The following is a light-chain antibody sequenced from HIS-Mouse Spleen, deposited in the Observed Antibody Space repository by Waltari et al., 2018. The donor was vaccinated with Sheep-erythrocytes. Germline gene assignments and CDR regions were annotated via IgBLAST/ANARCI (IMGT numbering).Light chain of an antibody. J-gene: IGLJ1*01. CDR2: DVS. CDR1: SSDVVGYNF. CDR3: CSYAGSYNHV. V-gene: IGLV2-11*01. Sequence: QSALTQPRSVSGSPGQSVTISCTGTSSDVVGYNFVSWYQKHPGKDPKLLIYDVSKRPSGVPDRFSGSKSGNTASLTISGLQAEDEADYYCCSYAGSYNHVFATGTKVTVL.